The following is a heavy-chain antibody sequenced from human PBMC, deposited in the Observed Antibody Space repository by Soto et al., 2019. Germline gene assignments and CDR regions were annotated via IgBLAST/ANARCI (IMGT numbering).Heavy chain of an antibody. CDR3: ARGYSSNWFRLDY. CDR2: INHSGGT. Sequence: SETLSLTCAVYGGSFSAYYWSWIRQPPGKGLEWIGEINHSGGTNYNPSLRSRLTMSVDTSKNQFSLNLNSVTAADTAVYFCARGYSSNWFRLDYWGQGIPVTVSS. J-gene: IGHJ4*02. V-gene: IGHV4-34*01. CDR1: GGSFSAYY. D-gene: IGHD6-13*01.